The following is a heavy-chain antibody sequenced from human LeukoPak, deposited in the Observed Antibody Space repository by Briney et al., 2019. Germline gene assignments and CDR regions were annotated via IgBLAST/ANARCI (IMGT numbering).Heavy chain of an antibody. D-gene: IGHD6-13*01. CDR1: GGTFSSYA. V-gene: IGHV1-69*05. Sequence: ASVKVSCKASGGTFSSYAISWVRQAPGQGLEWTGGIIPIFGTANYAQKFQGRVTITTDESTSTAYMELSSLRSEDTAVYYCASKAAAGIGTWFDPWGQGTLVTVSS. CDR3: ASKAAAGIGTWFDP. CDR2: IIPIFGTA. J-gene: IGHJ5*02.